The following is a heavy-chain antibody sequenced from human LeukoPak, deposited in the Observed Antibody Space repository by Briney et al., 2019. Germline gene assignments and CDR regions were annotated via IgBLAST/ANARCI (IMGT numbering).Heavy chain of an antibody. D-gene: IGHD3-16*02. CDR1: GFTFSSYS. V-gene: IGHV3-21*01. CDR2: ISSSSSYI. J-gene: IGHJ4*02. Sequence: GGSLRLSCAASGFTFSSYSMNWVRQAPGKGLEWVSSISSSSSYIYYADSVKGRFTISRDNAKNSLYLQMNSLRAEDTAVYYCARYRLGELSHPFDYWGQGTLVTVSS. CDR3: ARYRLGELSHPFDY.